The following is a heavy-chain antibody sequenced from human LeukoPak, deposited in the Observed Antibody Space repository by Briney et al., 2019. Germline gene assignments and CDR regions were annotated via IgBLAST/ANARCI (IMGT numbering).Heavy chain of an antibody. CDR1: GGSITSYY. CDR3: ACRQDSSGSSYYNYYMDV. V-gene: IGHV4-59*05. D-gene: IGHD3-10*01. Sequence: SETLSLTCTVFGGSITSYYWGWIRQPPGKGLEWIGSIYYSGSTYYNPSLKSRLTISVDTSKNQFSLKLSSVTAADTAVYYCACRQDSSGSSYYNYYMDVWGRGTTVTVSS. J-gene: IGHJ6*03. CDR2: IYYSGST.